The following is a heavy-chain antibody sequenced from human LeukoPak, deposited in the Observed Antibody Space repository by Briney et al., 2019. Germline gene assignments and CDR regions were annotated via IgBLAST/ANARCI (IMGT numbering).Heavy chain of an antibody. V-gene: IGHV3-30*02. CDR2: IRYDGSNK. Sequence: PGGSLRLSCVASGFTFRSYAMHWVRQAPGKGLEWVAFIRYDGSNKYYADSVKGRFTISRDNSKNTLYLQMNSLRAEDTAVYYCASLLWFGELLGERAFDPWGQGTLVTVSS. D-gene: IGHD3-10*01. J-gene: IGHJ5*02. CDR1: GFTFRSYA. CDR3: ASLLWFGELLGERAFDP.